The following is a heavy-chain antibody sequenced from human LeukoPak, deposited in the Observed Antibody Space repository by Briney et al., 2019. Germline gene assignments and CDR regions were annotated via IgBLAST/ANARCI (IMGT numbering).Heavy chain of an antibody. J-gene: IGHJ5*02. CDR2: IYYSGST. D-gene: IGHD6-13*01. V-gene: IGHV4-59*01. Sequence: TSETLSLTCSVSGGSISTYYWTWIRRPPGKGLEWIGYIYYSGSTNYNPSLMSRATISVDTSKNQFSLSLSSVTAADTAVYYCAKTNAAAGANWFDPWGRGALVTVSS. CDR1: GGSISTYY. CDR3: AKTNAAAGANWFDP.